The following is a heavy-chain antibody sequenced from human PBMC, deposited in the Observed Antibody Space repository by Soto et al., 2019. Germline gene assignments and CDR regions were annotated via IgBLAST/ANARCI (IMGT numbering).Heavy chain of an antibody. CDR1: GFTFSSYG. J-gene: IGHJ4*02. V-gene: IGHV3-33*01. Sequence: QVQLVESGGGVVQPGRSLRLSCAASGFTFSSYGMHWVRQAPGKGLEWVAVIWYDGSNKYYADSVKGRFTISRDNSKNTLYLQMNSLRGEDTAVYYCARGDVYFDYWGQGTMVTVSS. CDR3: ARGDVYFDY. CDR2: IWYDGSNK.